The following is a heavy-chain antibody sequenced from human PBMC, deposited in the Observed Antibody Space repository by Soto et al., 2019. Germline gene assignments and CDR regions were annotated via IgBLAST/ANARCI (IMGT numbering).Heavy chain of an antibody. D-gene: IGHD4-17*01. CDR1: GFTFSSYS. V-gene: IGHV3-21*01. CDR3: ARGRGDYASDAFDI. Sequence: EVQLVESGGGLVQPGGSLRLSCAASGFTFSSYSMNWVRQAPGKGLEWVSSISSSSSYIYYADSVKGRFTISRDNAKNSLYLQMNSLRAEDTAVYYCARGRGDYASDAFDIWGQGTMVTVSS. CDR2: ISSSSSYI. J-gene: IGHJ3*02.